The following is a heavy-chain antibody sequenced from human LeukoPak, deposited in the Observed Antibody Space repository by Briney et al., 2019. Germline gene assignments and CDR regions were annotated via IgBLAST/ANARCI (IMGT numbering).Heavy chain of an antibody. Sequence: GGSLRLSCAASGYTSSSYGMHWVRQAPGKGLEWVAFIRFDGTIKDYADSVKGRFTISRDNSKNTLYLQMNSLRAEDTAVYYCAKALSPLYFDWLLSFDYWGQGTLVTVSS. CDR2: IRFDGTIK. CDR3: AKALSPLYFDWLLSFDY. V-gene: IGHV3-30*02. J-gene: IGHJ4*02. D-gene: IGHD3-9*01. CDR1: GYTSSSYG.